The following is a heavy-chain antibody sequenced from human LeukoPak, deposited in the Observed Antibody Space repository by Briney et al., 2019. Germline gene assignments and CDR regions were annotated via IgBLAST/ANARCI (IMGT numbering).Heavy chain of an antibody. CDR3: ASSSWFGELSHASDY. D-gene: IGHD3-10*01. CDR2: INHSGST. J-gene: IGHJ4*02. Sequence: SETLSLTCAVYGGSFSGYYWSWIRQPPGKGLERIGEINHSGSTNYNPSLKSRVTISVDTSKNQFSLKLSSVTAADTAVYYCASSSWFGELSHASDYWGQGNLVTVSS. CDR1: GGSFSGYY. V-gene: IGHV4-34*01.